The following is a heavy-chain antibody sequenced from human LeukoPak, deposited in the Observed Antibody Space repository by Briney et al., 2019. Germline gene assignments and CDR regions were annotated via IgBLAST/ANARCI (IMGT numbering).Heavy chain of an antibody. J-gene: IGHJ4*02. CDR2: ISSNGENT. Sequence: GGSLRLSCSVSGFTFSTDVMPWVRQAPGKVLEYVSAISSNGENTSYAESEKDRFTITRDNSKNTLYIQMGSLRADDTAVYYCVRGTGYWGQGTLVTVSS. CDR1: GFTFSTDV. V-gene: IGHV3-64D*06. CDR3: VRGTGY.